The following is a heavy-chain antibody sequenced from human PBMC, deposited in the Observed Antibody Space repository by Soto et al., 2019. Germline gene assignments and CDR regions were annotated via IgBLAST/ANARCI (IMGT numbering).Heavy chain of an antibody. CDR1: GGTFNSYG. CDR3: ARVRVIRGVIPSHFGL. V-gene: IGHV1-69*06. CDR2: IIPLYGTG. D-gene: IGHD3-10*01. J-gene: IGHJ4*02. Sequence: QDHLAQSGAEVKKPGSSVTVSCKASGGTFNSYGISWVRQAPGQGLDWMGVIIPLYGTGNYAQKFQGRVSITADKSTSTASMDLSSLRSVDTAVYYCARVRVIRGVIPSHFGLWGQGTLVTVSS.